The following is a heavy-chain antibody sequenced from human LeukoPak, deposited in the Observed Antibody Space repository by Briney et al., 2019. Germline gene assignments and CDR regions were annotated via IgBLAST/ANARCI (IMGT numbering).Heavy chain of an antibody. CDR1: GFTFSSYG. CDR2: ISYDGSNK. CDR3: ARALSGPDDAFDI. D-gene: IGHD6-19*01. J-gene: IGHJ3*02. Sequence: GGSPRLSCAASGFTFSSYGMHWVRQAPGKGLEWVAVISYDGSNKYYADSVKGRFTISRDNSKNTLYLQMNSLRAEDTAVYYCARALSGPDDAFDIWGQGTMVTVSS. V-gene: IGHV3-30-3*01.